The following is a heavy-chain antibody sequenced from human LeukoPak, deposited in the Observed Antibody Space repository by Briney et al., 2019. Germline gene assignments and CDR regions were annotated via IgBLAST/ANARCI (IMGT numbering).Heavy chain of an antibody. CDR2: IYTSGST. V-gene: IGHV4-61*02. CDR1: GDSISSGTYY. J-gene: IGHJ4*02. CDR3: ARADCESGGNCHYFNY. Sequence: SETLSLTCAVSGDSISSGTYYWSWIRQPAGKGLEWIGRIYTSGSTNYNPSLKSRVTISLDTSKNQSSLKLSSVTAADTAVYFCARADCESGGNCHYFNYWGQGTLVTVSS. D-gene: IGHD2-15*01.